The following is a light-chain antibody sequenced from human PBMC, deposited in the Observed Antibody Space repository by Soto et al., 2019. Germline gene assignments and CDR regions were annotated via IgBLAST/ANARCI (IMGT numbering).Light chain of an antibody. CDR2: AAS. J-gene: IGKJ1*01. V-gene: IGKV1-39*01. CDR1: QSISSY. CDR3: QQYYSRRT. Sequence: DIQMPQSPSSLSASVGESFTITCRASQSISSYLNWYQQKPGKAPKLLIYAASSLQSGVPSRFSGSGSGTDFTLTISSLQPEDFATYYCQQYYSRRTVGQGTKVDIK.